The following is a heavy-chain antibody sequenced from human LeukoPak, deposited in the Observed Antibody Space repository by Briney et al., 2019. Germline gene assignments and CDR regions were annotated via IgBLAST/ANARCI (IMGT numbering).Heavy chain of an antibody. CDR3: ARSRSIWAGETLAAWFVT. V-gene: IGHV1-69*02. CDR2: IIPILGIP. J-gene: IGHJ5*02. Sequence: SVKVSCKPSGGTFSSYTTSWVRHAPQQGHECMGRIIPILGIPNYAHTFQVRATITADKSTSTAYRERTSLTSEDPPFNSCARSRSIWAGETLAAWFVTWGQGNLVTVSS. D-gene: IGHD3-16*01. CDR1: GGTFSSYT.